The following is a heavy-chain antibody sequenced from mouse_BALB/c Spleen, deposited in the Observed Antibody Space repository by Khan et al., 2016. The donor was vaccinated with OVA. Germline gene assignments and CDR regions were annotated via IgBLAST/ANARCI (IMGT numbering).Heavy chain of an antibody. Sequence: DLVKPGASVKLSCKASGYTFTSYWINWIKQRPGQGLEWIGRIGPGSGSTSYNEMFTGKATLTVDTTSSTAYIQLSSLSSEDSAVYVCARYNYYGSSLYAMDYWGQGTSVTVSS. J-gene: IGHJ4*01. CDR2: IGPGSGST. D-gene: IGHD1-1*01. V-gene: IGHV1S41*01. CDR3: ARYNYYGSSLYAMDY. CDR1: GYTFTSYW.